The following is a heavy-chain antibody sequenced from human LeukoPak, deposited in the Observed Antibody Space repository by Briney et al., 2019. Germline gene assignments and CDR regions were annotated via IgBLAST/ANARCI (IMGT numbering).Heavy chain of an antibody. D-gene: IGHD6-19*01. V-gene: IGHV1-3*01. CDR3: ARVSDDSGWNFDY. J-gene: IGHJ4*02. Sequence: ASVKVSCKASGYIFTKFAIHWVRQAPGQRLEWMGWINAATANRKYSQKFQDRVTISRETSATTVYLELSSLTSEDTAVYYCARVSDDSGWNFDYWGQGTLVTVSS. CDR2: INAATANR. CDR1: GYIFTKFA.